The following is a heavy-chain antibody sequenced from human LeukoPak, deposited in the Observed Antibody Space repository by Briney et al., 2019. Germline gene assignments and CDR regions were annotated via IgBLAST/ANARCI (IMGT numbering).Heavy chain of an antibody. CDR1: GYTFTGYY. D-gene: IGHD3-10*01. Sequence: ASVKVSCKASGYTFTGYYMHWVRQAPGQGLEWMGWINPNSGGTNYAQKFQGRVTMTRDTSISTAYMELSRLRSDDTAVYYRARGAGLGYYGSGSYYLSRINQFDYWGQGTLVTVSS. CDR3: ARGAGLGYYGSGSYYLSRINQFDY. CDR2: INPNSGGT. J-gene: IGHJ4*02. V-gene: IGHV1-2*02.